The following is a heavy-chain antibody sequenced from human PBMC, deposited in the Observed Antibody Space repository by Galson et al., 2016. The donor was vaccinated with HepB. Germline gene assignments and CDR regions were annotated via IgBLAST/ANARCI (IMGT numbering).Heavy chain of an antibody. CDR3: ARHAGYLHSTADYVFDY. V-gene: IGHV4-39*01. D-gene: IGHD4-17*01. Sequence: ETLSLTCIVSGDSVSSSIYFWAWIRQPPGKGLEWIGTGNMYYSGTTYYNPSLKSRVTISLDTSKNQFSLHLTSATAADTAIYYCARHAGYLHSTADYVFDYWGQGTLVTVSS. CDR2: GNMYYSGTT. J-gene: IGHJ4*02. CDR1: GDSVSSSIYF.